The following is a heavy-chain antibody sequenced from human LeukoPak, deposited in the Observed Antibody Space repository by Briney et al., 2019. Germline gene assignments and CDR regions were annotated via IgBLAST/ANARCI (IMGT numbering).Heavy chain of an antibody. D-gene: IGHD6-19*01. CDR3: SSHPAVLDLYC. CDR1: GLGFSSYW. V-gene: IGHV3-7*01. Sequence: GGSLRLSCAASGLGFSSYWMTWVRQAPGKGLEWVANIKPDGSGKNYVDSVKGRFTISRDNAKISLYLQMRGLRVECTAVYYCSSHPAVLDLYCWGQGTLVTVSS. CDR2: IKPDGSGK. J-gene: IGHJ4*02.